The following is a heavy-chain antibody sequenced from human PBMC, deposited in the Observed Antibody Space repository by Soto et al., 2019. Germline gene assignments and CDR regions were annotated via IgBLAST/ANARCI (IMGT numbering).Heavy chain of an antibody. CDR3: ARFIGGAYGMDV. D-gene: IGHD2-15*01. V-gene: IGHV1-3*04. CDR2: INIGNGNT. CDR1: GYTFTGYS. J-gene: IGHJ6*02. Sequence: GASVKVSCKASGYTFTGYSMHWVSLAPGQRLEWMGWINIGNGNTKYSQKFQGRVTITRDTSASTAYMELSGLRSEDTAVFYCARFIGGAYGMDVWGQGTTVTVSS.